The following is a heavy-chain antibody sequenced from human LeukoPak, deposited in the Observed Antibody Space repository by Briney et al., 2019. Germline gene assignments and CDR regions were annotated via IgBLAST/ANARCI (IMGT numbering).Heavy chain of an antibody. CDR1: GYTLTNYG. V-gene: IGHV1-18*01. J-gene: IGHJ1*01. Sequence: ASVKVSCKASGYTLTNYGISWGRQAPRRGLGWMGWISAYSGNRKNTTKLQGRVTMTKDSTTRTAHMELRSLRSDDTAVYYCARVGLSSTLIHHWGEGTLVTVSS. D-gene: IGHD6-13*01. CDR3: ARVGLSSTLIHH. CDR2: ISAYSGNR.